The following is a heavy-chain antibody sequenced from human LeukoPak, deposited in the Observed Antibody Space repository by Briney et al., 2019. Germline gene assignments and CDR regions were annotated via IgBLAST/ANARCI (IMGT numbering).Heavy chain of an antibody. CDR3: ARGGGGWYVDY. CDR2: IYYSGST. CDR1: GGSISSYY. J-gene: IGHJ4*02. D-gene: IGHD6-19*01. Sequence: PSETLSLTCTVSGGSISSYYWSWIRQPPGKGLEWIGYIYYSGSTNYNPSLKSRVTISVDTSKNQFSLKLSSVTAADTAVYYCARGGGGWYVDYWGQGTLVTVSS. V-gene: IGHV4-59*12.